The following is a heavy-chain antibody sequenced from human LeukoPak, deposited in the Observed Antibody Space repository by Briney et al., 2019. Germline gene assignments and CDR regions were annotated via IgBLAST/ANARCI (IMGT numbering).Heavy chain of an antibody. CDR3: ARPRAARPFAFDI. CDR1: GGTFSSYA. CDR2: INPNSGGT. Sequence: ASVKVSCKASGGTFSSYAISRVRQAPGQGLEWMGWINPNSGGTNYAQKFQGRVTMTRDTSISTAYMELSRLRSDDTAVYYCARPRAARPFAFDIWGQGTMVTVSS. D-gene: IGHD6-6*01. J-gene: IGHJ3*02. V-gene: IGHV1-2*02.